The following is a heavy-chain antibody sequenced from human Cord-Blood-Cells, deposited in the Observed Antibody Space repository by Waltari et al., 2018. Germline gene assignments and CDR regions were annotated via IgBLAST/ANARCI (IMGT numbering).Heavy chain of an antibody. CDR1: GYTFTGYY. CDR3: ARQRYCSGGSCYSYFQH. Sequence: QVQLVQSGAEVKKPGASVKVSCKASGYTFTGYYIHWVRPAPGQGLEWMGWINPNSGGTNYAQKFQGRVTMTRDTSISTAYMELSRLRSDDTAVYYCARQRYCSGGSCYSYFQHWGQGTLVTVSS. V-gene: IGHV1-2*02. CDR2: INPNSGGT. J-gene: IGHJ1*01. D-gene: IGHD2-15*01.